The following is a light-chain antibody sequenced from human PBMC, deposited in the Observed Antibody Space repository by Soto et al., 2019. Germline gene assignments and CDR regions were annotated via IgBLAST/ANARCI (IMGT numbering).Light chain of an antibody. CDR3: QQYGSSPKT. Sequence: EIVLTQSPGTVSLSPGERATLSCRASQSVSSSYLAWYQQKPGQAPRLLIYGASSRATGIPDRFSGSGSGTDFTLTISRLEPEDFAVYYCQQYGSSPKTFGQGTKVDNK. J-gene: IGKJ1*01. CDR2: GAS. CDR1: QSVSSSY. V-gene: IGKV3-20*01.